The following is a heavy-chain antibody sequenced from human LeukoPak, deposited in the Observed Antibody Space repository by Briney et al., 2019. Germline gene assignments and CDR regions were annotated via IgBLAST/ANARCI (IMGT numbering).Heavy chain of an antibody. V-gene: IGHV4-59*01. J-gene: IGHJ6*02. CDR1: GGSISSYY. CDR3: ARDHPDYGMDV. CDR2: IYYSGST. Sequence: SETLSLTCTVSGGSISSYYWSWLRQPPGKGLEWIGYIYYSGSTNYNPSLKSRVTISVDTSKNQFSLKLSSVTAADTAVYYCARDHPDYGMDVWGQGATVTVSS.